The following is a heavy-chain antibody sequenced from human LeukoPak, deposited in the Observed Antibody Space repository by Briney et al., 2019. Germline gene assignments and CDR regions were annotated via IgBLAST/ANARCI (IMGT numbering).Heavy chain of an antibody. CDR2: IKQDGSEK. Sequence: GGSLRLSCAASGFTFSSYWMSWVRQAPGKGLEWVANIKQDGSEKYYVDSVKGRFTISRDNAKNSLYLQMNSLRAEDMAVYYCASDYGAHGGLGPTWFDPWGQGTLVTVSS. V-gene: IGHV3-7*01. CDR1: GFTFSSYW. CDR3: ASDYGAHGGLGPTWFDP. D-gene: IGHD4-17*01. J-gene: IGHJ5*02.